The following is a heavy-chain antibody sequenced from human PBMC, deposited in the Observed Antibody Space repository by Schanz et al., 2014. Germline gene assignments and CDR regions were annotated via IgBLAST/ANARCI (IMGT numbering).Heavy chain of an antibody. CDR2: ISSSSSTI. Sequence: EVQLVESGGGLVQPRGSLRLSCAASEFSFSSFGMNWVRQAPGKGLEWVSYISSSSSTIYYADSVKGRFTISRDNAKNSLYLRMKGLTAEDTGVYCCARGRKVVAKVVDVWGQGTMVTVSA. V-gene: IGHV3-48*01. J-gene: IGHJ3*01. D-gene: IGHD2-15*01. CDR3: ARGRKVVAKVVDV. CDR1: EFSFSSFG.